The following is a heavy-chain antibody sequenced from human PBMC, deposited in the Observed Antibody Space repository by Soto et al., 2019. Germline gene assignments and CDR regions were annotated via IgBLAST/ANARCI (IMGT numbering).Heavy chain of an antibody. CDR2: INHSGST. J-gene: IGHJ4*02. Sequence: PSETLSLTCAVYGGSFSGYYWSWIRQPPGKGLEWIGEINHSGSTNYNPSLKSRVTISVDTSKNQFSLKLSSVTAADTAVYYCATPVYYDILTGYAPFDYWGQGTLVTVSS. CDR1: GGSFSGYY. CDR3: ATPVYYDILTGYAPFDY. V-gene: IGHV4-34*01. D-gene: IGHD3-9*01.